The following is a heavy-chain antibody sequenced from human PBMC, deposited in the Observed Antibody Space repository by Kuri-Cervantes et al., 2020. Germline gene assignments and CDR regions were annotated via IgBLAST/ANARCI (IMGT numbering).Heavy chain of an antibody. D-gene: IGHD1-26*01. J-gene: IGHJ1*01. CDR1: GFTFSSYA. V-gene: IGHV3-23*01. CDR2: ISGSGGST. CDR3: AKDPEARGSYSVGYFQH. Sequence: ESRKIPWAASGFTFSSYAMSWVRQAPGKGLEWVSAISGSGGSTYYADSVKGRFTISRANSKNTLYLQMNSLRAEDTDVYYCAKDPEARGSYSVGYFQHWGQGTLVTVSS.